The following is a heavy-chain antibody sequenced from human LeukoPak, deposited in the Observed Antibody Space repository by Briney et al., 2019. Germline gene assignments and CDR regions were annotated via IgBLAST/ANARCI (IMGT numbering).Heavy chain of an antibody. CDR2: IKTNTEGGAT. CDR1: GFTFSIAW. CDR3: VTVHTADYGDFDY. Sequence: GGSLRLSCAASGFTFSIAWMIWVRQVPGKGLEWVGRIKTNTEGGATDYAAPVKGRFTISRDDSKNTLYLQMNSLTPEDTAVYYCVTVHTADYGDFDYWGQGTLVTVSS. V-gene: IGHV3-15*01. D-gene: IGHD3-16*01. J-gene: IGHJ4*02.